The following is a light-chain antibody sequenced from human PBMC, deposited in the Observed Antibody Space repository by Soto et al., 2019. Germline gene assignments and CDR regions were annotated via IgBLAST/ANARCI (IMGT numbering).Light chain of an antibody. Sequence: MLTQSPGTLSLYPGQRATLSCRASQSISSSVLAWYQQKPGQAPRLLIYGASSRATGIPDRFSGSGSGTDFTLTISRLEPEDFAVYYCQQCGSSPETFGQGTKV. CDR2: GAS. CDR1: QSISSSV. CDR3: QQCGSSPET. V-gene: IGKV3-20*01. J-gene: IGKJ1*01.